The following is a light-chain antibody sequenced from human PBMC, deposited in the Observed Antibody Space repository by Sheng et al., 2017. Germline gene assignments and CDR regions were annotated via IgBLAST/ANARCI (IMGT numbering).Light chain of an antibody. CDR3: QVWDSTSDLQV. J-gene: IGLJ2*01. V-gene: IGLV3-21*03. CDR1: NIGRHS. CDR2: DDS. Sequence: SYELTQPPSVSVAPGTTARITCGGDNIGRHSVHWYQQRPGQAPVLVVYDDSVRPSGIPERFSGSNSGNTATLTISRVEAGDEADYYCQVWDSTSDLQVFGGGTKLTVL.